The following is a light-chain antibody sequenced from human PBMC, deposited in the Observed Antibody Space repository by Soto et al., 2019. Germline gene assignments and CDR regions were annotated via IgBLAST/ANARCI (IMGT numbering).Light chain of an antibody. CDR3: CSYAGSDTFHVV. V-gene: IGLV2-23*01. CDR2: EGG. J-gene: IGLJ2*01. Sequence: QSVLTQPASVSGSPGQSITISCTGTSSDVGSYDLVSWYQRHLGKAPKLIIYEGGKRPSEVSARSSGSRSGNTASLTISRLQAEDEADYYCCSYAGSDTFHVVFGGGTKLTVL. CDR1: SSDVGSYDL.